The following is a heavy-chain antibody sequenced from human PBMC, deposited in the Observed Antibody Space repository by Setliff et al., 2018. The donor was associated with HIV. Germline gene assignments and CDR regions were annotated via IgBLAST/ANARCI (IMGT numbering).Heavy chain of an antibody. V-gene: IGHV4-34*01. J-gene: IGHJ4*02. CDR3: ARHYDSGGYYFDK. D-gene: IGHD3-22*01. Sequence: SETLSLTCAVYGGSFSGYYWTWIRQPPGKGLEWIGEINHSGTTNHNPSLKSRVAMPVDMSKYQFSLKLTSVTAADTAVYYCARHYDSGGYYFDKWGQGALVTVSS. CDR1: GGSFSGYY. CDR2: INHSGTT.